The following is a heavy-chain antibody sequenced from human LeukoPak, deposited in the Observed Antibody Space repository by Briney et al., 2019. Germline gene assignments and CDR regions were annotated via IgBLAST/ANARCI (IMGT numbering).Heavy chain of an antibody. D-gene: IGHD1-1*01. V-gene: IGHV1-69*04. CDR2: IIPILGIA. Sequence: GASVKVSCKASGGTFSSYAISWVRQAPGQGLEWMGRIIPILGIANYAQKFQGRVTITADKYKSTAYMELSSLRSEDTAVYYCASPFKTTELENLDYWGQGTLVTVSS. J-gene: IGHJ4*02. CDR1: GGTFSSYA. CDR3: ASPFKTTELENLDY.